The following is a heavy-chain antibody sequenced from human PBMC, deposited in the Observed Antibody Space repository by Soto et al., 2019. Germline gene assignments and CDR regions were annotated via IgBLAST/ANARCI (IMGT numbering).Heavy chain of an antibody. D-gene: IGHD6-13*01. CDR3: ARDSPIAAADY. CDR1: GFTFSSYG. J-gene: IGHJ4*02. Sequence: PGGSLRLSCAASGFTFSSYGMHWVRQAPGKGLEWVAVIWYDGSNKYYADSVKGRFTISRDNSKNTLYLQMNSLRAEDTAVYYCARDSPIAAADYWGQGTQVTVSS. CDR2: IWYDGSNK. V-gene: IGHV3-33*01.